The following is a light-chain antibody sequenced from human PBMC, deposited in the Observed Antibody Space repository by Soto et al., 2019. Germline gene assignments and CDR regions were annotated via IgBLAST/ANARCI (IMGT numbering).Light chain of an antibody. CDR3: QQSYSSPPWT. CDR2: AAS. J-gene: IGKJ1*01. Sequence: HLPPPCFSLSASVGDSVTIPGRASQNINTHSNWYQQKPGKAPNLLIYAASSVHSGVPSRFSGSGSRTDFPLISSRLPPEDVATYYFQQSYSSPPWTFGQGTKVDIK. V-gene: IGKV1-39*01. CDR1: QNINTH.